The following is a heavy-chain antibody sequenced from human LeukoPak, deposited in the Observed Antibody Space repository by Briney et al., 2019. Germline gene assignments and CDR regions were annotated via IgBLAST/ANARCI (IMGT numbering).Heavy chain of an antibody. Sequence: SETLSLTCTVPGGSISSYYWSWIRQPPGKGLEWIGYIYYSGSTNYNPSLKSRVTISVDMSKNQFSLKLRSVTAADTAVYYCARDVGGWYDYWGQGTLVTVSS. CDR1: GGSISSYY. V-gene: IGHV4-59*01. CDR3: ARDVGGWYDY. CDR2: IYYSGST. J-gene: IGHJ4*02. D-gene: IGHD6-19*01.